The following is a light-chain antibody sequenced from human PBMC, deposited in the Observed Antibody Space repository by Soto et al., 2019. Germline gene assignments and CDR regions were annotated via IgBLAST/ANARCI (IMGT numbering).Light chain of an antibody. Sequence: IQMTQSPSSLSASVGDTVTVTCRASQGIRNYLNWFQQKTGKAPKRLISVASTLQSGVPSRFSGSGSGTEFTLTISSLQPEDSATYYCLQHNTYPYTFGQGTKLEIK. CDR3: LQHNTYPYT. CDR1: QGIRNY. J-gene: IGKJ2*01. CDR2: VAS. V-gene: IGKV1-17*01.